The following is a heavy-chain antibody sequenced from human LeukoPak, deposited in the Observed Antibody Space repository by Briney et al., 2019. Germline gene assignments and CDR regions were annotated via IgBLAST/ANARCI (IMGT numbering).Heavy chain of an antibody. CDR3: ARDSYSSGWYGLDY. J-gene: IGHJ4*02. Sequence: SETLSLTCTVSGVSISSYYWSRLRQPPGKGLEWIGYIYYSGSTNYNPSLKSRVTISVDTSKNQFSLKLSSVTAADTAVYYCARDSYSSGWYGLDYWGQGTLVTVSS. D-gene: IGHD6-19*01. CDR2: IYYSGST. V-gene: IGHV4-59*01. CDR1: GVSISSYY.